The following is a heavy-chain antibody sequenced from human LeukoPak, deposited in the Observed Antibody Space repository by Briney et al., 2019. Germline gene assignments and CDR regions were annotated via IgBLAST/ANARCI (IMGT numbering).Heavy chain of an antibody. CDR1: GFTFSSYA. V-gene: IGHV3-23*01. J-gene: IGHJ4*02. Sequence: GGSLRLSCAASGFTFSSYAMSWVRQAPGKGLEWVSSISGSGGNTYCADSVKGRLTTSRDNSRNTLFMQMYSLRADDTAVYYCAKSKFPFDADGWHGYFDFWGQGTLVTVSS. CDR3: AKSKFPFDADGWHGYFDF. CDR2: ISGSGGNT. D-gene: IGHD3-10*01.